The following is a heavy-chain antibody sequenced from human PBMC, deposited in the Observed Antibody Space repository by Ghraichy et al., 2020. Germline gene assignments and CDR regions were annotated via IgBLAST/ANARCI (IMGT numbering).Heavy chain of an antibody. D-gene: IGHD5-24*01. Sequence: ESLNISCAVYGGSFSGYYWSWIRQPPGKGLEWIGEINHSGSTNYNPSLKSRVTISVDTSKNQFSLKLSSVTAADTAGYYCARVGLRDGYNFYYYYYMDVWGKGTTVTVSS. J-gene: IGHJ6*03. CDR2: INHSGST. CDR1: GGSFSGYY. CDR3: ARVGLRDGYNFYYYYYMDV. V-gene: IGHV4-34*01.